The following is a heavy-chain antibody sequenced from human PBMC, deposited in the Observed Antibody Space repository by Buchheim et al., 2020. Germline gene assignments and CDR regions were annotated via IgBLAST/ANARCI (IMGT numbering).Heavy chain of an antibody. CDR2: IWYDGSNK. Sequence: QVQLVESGGGVVQPGRSLRLSCAASGFTFSSYGMHWVRQAPGKGLEWVADIWYDGSNKYYADSVKGRFTISRDNSKNTLYLQMISLSAEDTAVYYCARDPSYSSSWSYNWFDPWGQGTL. D-gene: IGHD6-13*01. V-gene: IGHV3-33*01. CDR3: ARDPSYSSSWSYNWFDP. CDR1: GFTFSSYG. J-gene: IGHJ5*02.